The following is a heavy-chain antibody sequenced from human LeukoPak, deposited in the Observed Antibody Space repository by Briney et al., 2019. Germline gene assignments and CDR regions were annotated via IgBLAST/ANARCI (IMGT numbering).Heavy chain of an antibody. CDR1: GGSISSSSYY. CDR3: ARGNIRYFAWLFDY. CDR2: IYYSGST. Sequence: SETLSLTCTVSGGSISSSSYYWGWIRRPPGKGLEWIGSIYYSGSTYYNPSLKSRVTISVDTSKNQFSLKLSSVTAADTAVYYCARGNIRYFAWLFDYWGQGTLVTVSS. V-gene: IGHV4-39*01. J-gene: IGHJ4*02. D-gene: IGHD3-9*01.